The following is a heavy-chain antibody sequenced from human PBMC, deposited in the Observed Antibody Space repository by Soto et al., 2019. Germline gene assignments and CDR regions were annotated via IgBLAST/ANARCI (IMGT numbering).Heavy chain of an antibody. CDR1: GYTFTSYD. V-gene: IGHV1-8*01. CDR3: ARGSKVVVPAAMPHYYYYYYVDV. Sequence: ASVTVSCKTSGYTFTSYDINWVRQATGQGLEWMGWMNPNSGNTGYAQKFQGRVTMTRNTSISTAYLELSSLRSEDTAVYYCARGSKVVVPAAMPHYYYYYYVDVWGKGTTVTVS. D-gene: IGHD2-2*01. CDR2: MNPNSGNT. J-gene: IGHJ6*03.